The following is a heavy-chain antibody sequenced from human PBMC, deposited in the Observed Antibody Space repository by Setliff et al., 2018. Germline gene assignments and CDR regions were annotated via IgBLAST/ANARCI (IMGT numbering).Heavy chain of an antibody. CDR1: GYNFTGYY. Sequence: ASVKVSCKASGYNFTGYYMYWVRQAPGQGLEWMGWINPNSGGTNYAQKFQGRASMTRDTSISTAFLELNGLRSDDTAVYYCTKDLKKWLQFGWYFDLWGRGTLVTVSS. J-gene: IGHJ2*01. V-gene: IGHV1-2*02. CDR3: TKDLKKWLQFGWYFDL. D-gene: IGHD5-12*01. CDR2: INPNSGGT.